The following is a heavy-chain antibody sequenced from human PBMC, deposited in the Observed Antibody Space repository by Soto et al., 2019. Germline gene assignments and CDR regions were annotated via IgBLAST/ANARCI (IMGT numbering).Heavy chain of an antibody. CDR1: GFTFDDYT. V-gene: IGHV3-43*01. CDR2: ISWDGGSR. Sequence: GGSLRLSCAASGFTFDDYTMHWVRQAPGKGLEWVSLISWDGGSRYYADFVQGRFTISRDNTKNSLYLQMNSLRSDDSAFHYCAKPYYYGSENYYNAFDYWGQGTLVTVSS. CDR3: AKPYYYGSENYYNAFDY. D-gene: IGHD3-10*01. J-gene: IGHJ4*02.